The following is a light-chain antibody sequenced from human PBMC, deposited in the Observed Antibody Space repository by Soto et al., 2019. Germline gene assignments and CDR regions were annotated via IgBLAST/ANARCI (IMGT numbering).Light chain of an antibody. CDR1: SSNIGSNS. J-gene: IGLJ2*01. Sequence: QSVLTQPPSASGTPGQRVSISCSGGSSNIGSNSVNWYQQLPGTAPKLLIYSNNQRPSGVPDRFSGSKSGTSASLAISGLQSEDEADYYCAAWDDSLKAVVFGGGTKLTVL. V-gene: IGLV1-44*01. CDR2: SNN. CDR3: AAWDDSLKAVV.